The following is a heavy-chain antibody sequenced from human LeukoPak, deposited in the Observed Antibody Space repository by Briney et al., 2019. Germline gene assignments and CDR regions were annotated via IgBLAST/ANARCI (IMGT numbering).Heavy chain of an antibody. CDR2: MNPNSGNT. CDR1: GYAFTSYD. J-gene: IGHJ4*02. Sequence: SLKVSCKAAGYAFTSYDINGVRHATGQGLEWMRWMNPNSGNTGYAQKFRGRVTMTRNTSISTAYMELSSLRSEDTAVYYCARVMRESIVVVPAATGKYYFDYWGQGTLVTVSS. D-gene: IGHD2-2*01. CDR3: ARVMRESIVVVPAATGKYYFDY. V-gene: IGHV1-8*01.